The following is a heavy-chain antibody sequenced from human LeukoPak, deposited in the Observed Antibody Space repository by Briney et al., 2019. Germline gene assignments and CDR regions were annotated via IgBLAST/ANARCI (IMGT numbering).Heavy chain of an antibody. CDR3: ARVATMVRGVFDY. J-gene: IGHJ4*02. V-gene: IGHV1-69*04. D-gene: IGHD3-10*01. CDR2: IIPILGIA. CDR1: GGTFSSYA. Sequence: SVKVSCKASGGTFSSYAISWVRQAPGQGLEWMGRIIPILGIANYAQKFQGRVTITADKSTSTAYMELSSLRSEDTAVYYCARVATMVRGVFDYWGQGTLVTVSS.